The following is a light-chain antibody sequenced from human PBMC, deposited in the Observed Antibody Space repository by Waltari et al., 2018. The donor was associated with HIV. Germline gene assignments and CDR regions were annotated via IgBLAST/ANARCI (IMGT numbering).Light chain of an antibody. Sequence: DIQMTQSPSTLSASVGDKVTITCRASWNINTWLAWYQQKPGKAPKLLIYKASVLESGVPSRFNGSGSGTEFSLTISSLQPDDFATYYCQQYNSDLYSFGQGTKLEI. V-gene: IGKV1-5*03. CDR3: QQYNSDLYS. CDR2: KAS. CDR1: WNINTW. J-gene: IGKJ2*03.